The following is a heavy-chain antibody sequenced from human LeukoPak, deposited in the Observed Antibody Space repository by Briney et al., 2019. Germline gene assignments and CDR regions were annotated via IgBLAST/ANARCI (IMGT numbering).Heavy chain of an antibody. CDR2: IISILRTS. V-gene: IGHV1-69*13. Sequence: AAVKVSCKASGGTFSTFALSWVRQAPGRGLDWMGGIISILRTSNYAQKFQGRVTITADESTSTAYMELSSLRSEDTALYYCATSPTGDSPGYWGQGTLVTVSS. CDR1: GGTFSTFA. D-gene: IGHD2-21*02. J-gene: IGHJ4*02. CDR3: ATSPTGDSPGY.